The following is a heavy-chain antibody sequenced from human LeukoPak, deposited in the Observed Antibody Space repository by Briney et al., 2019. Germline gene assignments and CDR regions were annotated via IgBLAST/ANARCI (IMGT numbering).Heavy chain of an antibody. CDR1: GFTFSSQW. J-gene: IGHJ4*02. V-gene: IGHV3-7*01. D-gene: IGHD5-18*01. CDR2: VNQGGTQN. Sequence: GGSLRLSCAASGFTFSSQWMSWVRQAPGKGLEWVAIVNQGGTQNYYVDSVKGRFTISRDNAKTSLYLQMNRLRAEDTAVYYCARHLSGVTGYTYGRGIDYWGQGTLVTVSS. CDR3: ARHLSGVTGYTYGRGIDY.